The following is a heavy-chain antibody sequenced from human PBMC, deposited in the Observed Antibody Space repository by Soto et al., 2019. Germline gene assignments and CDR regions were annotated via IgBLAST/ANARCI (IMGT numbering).Heavy chain of an antibody. Sequence: ESGGGVVQPGRSLRLSCAASGFTLSNYGMHWVRQAPGKGLEWVALIWYDGSNIYYTDSVKGRFTVSRDKSKNTLYLQMNSLRAEDTAVFYCARNGVRGYGLDVWGQGTTVTVSS. CDR3: ARNGVRGYGLDV. V-gene: IGHV3-33*01. J-gene: IGHJ6*02. D-gene: IGHD3-10*01. CDR2: IWYDGSNI. CDR1: GFTLSNYG.